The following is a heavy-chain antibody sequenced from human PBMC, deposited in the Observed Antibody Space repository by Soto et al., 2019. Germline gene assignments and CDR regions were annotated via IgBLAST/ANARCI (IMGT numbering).Heavy chain of an antibody. V-gene: IGHV3-30*18. CDR2: MSYDGSNE. CDR3: AKDGSHNFDY. D-gene: IGHD1-26*01. J-gene: IGHJ4*02. Sequence: QVQLVESGGGVVQPGRSLRLSCAASGFTFSHYAMHWVRQAPGKGLEWVALMSYDGSNEYYADSVKGRFTISRDNSKNTLYLQMNRLRAEDTAVYYCAKDGSHNFDYWGKGTLVTGSS. CDR1: GFTFSHYA.